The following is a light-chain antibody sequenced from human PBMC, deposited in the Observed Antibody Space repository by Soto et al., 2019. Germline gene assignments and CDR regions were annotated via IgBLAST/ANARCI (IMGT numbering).Light chain of an antibody. CDR1: QDVNSH. V-gene: IGKV1-9*01. CDR3: QEMDAYPPT. CDR2: DVS. J-gene: IGKJ5*01. Sequence: DLQLTQSPSFLSAAVGDTITITCRASQDVNSHLAWYQQPHGRAPKLLIHDVSTLHSGVPSRFSGSGSGTEFTLTVSSLQPEDFATYFCQEMDAYPPTFGQGTRLDIK.